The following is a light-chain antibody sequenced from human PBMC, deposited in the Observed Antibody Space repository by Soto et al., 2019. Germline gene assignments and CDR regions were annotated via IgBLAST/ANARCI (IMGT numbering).Light chain of an antibody. J-gene: IGKJ5*01. Sequence: EIVLTQSPGTLSLSPADRATLSCRASETVTGKYLAWYQQKVGQAPRLLIFAASNRATGIPDRFSGSGSGTDFTLTITRLEPEDSAVYFCQQYTGPPTTFGQGTRLEIK. V-gene: IGKV3-20*01. CDR3: QQYTGPPTT. CDR1: ETVTGKY. CDR2: AAS.